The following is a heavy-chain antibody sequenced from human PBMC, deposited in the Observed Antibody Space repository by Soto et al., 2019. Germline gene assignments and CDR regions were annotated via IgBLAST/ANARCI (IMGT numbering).Heavy chain of an antibody. CDR2: ISSSSYI. D-gene: IGHD5-12*01. J-gene: IGHJ4*02. CDR3: ARVEYIGPYDY. V-gene: IGHV3-21*01. CDR1: GFTFSSYS. Sequence: GGSLRLSCAASGFTFSSYSMNWVHQAPGKGLEWVSSISSSSYIYYADSVKGRFTISRDNAKNSLYLQMNSLRAEDTAVYYCARVEYIGPYDYWGQGTLVTVSS.